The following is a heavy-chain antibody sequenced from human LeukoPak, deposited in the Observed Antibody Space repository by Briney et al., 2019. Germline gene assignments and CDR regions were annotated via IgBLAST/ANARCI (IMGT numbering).Heavy chain of an antibody. Sequence: PGESLRLSCAASGFTFSSYGTHWVRQAPGKGLEWVAVIWYDGSNKYYADSVKGRFTISRDNSKNTLYLQMNSLRAEDTAVYYCARGQWRPTRAEYFQHWGQGTLVTVSS. CDR2: IWYDGSNK. CDR1: GFTFSSYG. J-gene: IGHJ1*01. CDR3: ARGQWRPTRAEYFQH. D-gene: IGHD6-19*01. V-gene: IGHV3-33*01.